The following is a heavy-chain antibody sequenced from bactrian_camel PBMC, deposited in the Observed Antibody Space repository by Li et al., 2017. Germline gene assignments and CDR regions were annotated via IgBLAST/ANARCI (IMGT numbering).Heavy chain of an antibody. CDR1: VFNFDNFA. Sequence: DVQLVESGGGLVQPGGSLRLSCAASVFNFDNFAMSWVRQAPGKGLEWVSGINSVGDAIHYADSVKGRFTISRDNAKNTVYLQMNSLKTEDKGMYYCALSSPGWPTRGPGTQVTVS. D-gene: IGHD5*01. CDR2: INSVGDAI. J-gene: IGHJ4*01. V-gene: IGHV3S36*01.